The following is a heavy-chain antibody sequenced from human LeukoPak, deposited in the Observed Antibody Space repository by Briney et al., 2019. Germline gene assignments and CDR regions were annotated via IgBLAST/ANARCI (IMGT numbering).Heavy chain of an antibody. V-gene: IGHV3-53*01. J-gene: IGHJ4*02. D-gene: IGHD3-22*01. CDR3: ARVRYYDSSGYYYIGSFDC. CDR1: GFTVSSNH. Sequence: PGGSLRLSCAASGFTVSSNHMSWVRQAPGKGLDWLSVIYSGGSTYYADSVKGRFTISRDNSKNTLYLQMNSLRAEDTAVYYCARVRYYDSSGYYYIGSFDCWGQGTLVTVSS. CDR2: IYSGGST.